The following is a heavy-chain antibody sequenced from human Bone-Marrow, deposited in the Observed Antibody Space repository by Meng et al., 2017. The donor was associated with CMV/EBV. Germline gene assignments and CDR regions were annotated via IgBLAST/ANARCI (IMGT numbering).Heavy chain of an antibody. D-gene: IGHD2-2*01. Sequence: GESLKISCAASGFTFSDYYMSWIRQAPGKGLEWVSRIDSDGSTTDYADSVKGRFTISRDNSKNTLYLQMNSLRAEDTAVYYCARDNVPAAIISWFDPWGQGTLVTVSS. CDR2: IDSDGSTT. J-gene: IGHJ5*02. CDR1: GFTFSDYY. CDR3: ARDNVPAAIISWFDP. V-gene: IGHV3-74*01.